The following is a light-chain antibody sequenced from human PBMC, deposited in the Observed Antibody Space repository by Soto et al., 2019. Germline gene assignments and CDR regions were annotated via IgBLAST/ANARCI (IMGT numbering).Light chain of an antibody. Sequence: EIVLTQSPATLSLSPGERATLSCRASQSVGTYFAWYQQKPGQAPRLLIYDASNRATVIPARFSGSGSGTEFTLTISSLEPEDFAVYYCQQRRSWPLTFGGGTNVEIK. CDR1: QSVGTY. CDR3: QQRRSWPLT. CDR2: DAS. V-gene: IGKV3-11*01. J-gene: IGKJ4*01.